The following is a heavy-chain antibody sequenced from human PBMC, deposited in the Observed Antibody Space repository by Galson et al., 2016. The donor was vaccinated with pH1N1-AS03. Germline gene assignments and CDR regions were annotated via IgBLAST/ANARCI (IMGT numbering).Heavy chain of an antibody. CDR3: ARGYNVWTAFDY. CDR2: INPKSGGT. CDR1: GDTVTDYY. J-gene: IGHJ4*02. D-gene: IGHD3/OR15-3a*01. Sequence: SVKVSCKASGDTVTDYYIHWVRQAPGQGLEWMGWINPKSGGTKFDQKFQGRVTMTRDTTINTLYIELSSLRSDDTAIYFCARGYNVWTAFDYWGQGTLVTVSS. V-gene: IGHV1-2*02.